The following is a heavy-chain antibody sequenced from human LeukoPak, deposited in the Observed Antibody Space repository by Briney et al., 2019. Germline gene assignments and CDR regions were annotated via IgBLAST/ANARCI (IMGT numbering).Heavy chain of an antibody. CDR3: ARDRKQWLSDWYFDL. Sequence: PSETLSLSCTVSGGSISSYYWNWIRQPPGKGLEWIGYIYYSGSTNFNPSLKSRVTISVGTSKNHFSLKLSSVTAADTAVYYCARDRKQWLSDWYFDLWGRGTLVTVSS. D-gene: IGHD6-19*01. V-gene: IGHV4-59*01. CDR1: GGSISSYY. J-gene: IGHJ2*01. CDR2: IYYSGST.